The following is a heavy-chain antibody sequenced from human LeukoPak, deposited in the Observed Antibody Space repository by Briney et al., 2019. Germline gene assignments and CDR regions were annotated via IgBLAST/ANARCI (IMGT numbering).Heavy chain of an antibody. D-gene: IGHD3-9*01. V-gene: IGHV3-30-3*01. Sequence: PGGFLRLSCAASGFTFSSYAMHWVRQAPGKGLEWVAVISYDGSNKYYADSVKGRFTVSRDNSKNTLYLQMNSLRAEDTAVYYCARSRYYDILALDYWGQGTLVTVSS. CDR1: GFTFSSYA. J-gene: IGHJ4*02. CDR2: ISYDGSNK. CDR3: ARSRYYDILALDY.